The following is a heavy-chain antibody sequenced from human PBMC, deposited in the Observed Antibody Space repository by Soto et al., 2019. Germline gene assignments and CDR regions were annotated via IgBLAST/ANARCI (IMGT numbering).Heavy chain of an antibody. CDR1: GFTFSSYS. CDR2: ISSSSSYI. Sequence: GSLRLSCAASGFTFSSYSMNWVRQAPGKGLEWVSSISSSSSYIYYADSVKGRFTISRDNAKNSLYLQMNSLRAEDTAVYYCARSANTYGSPFDYWGQGALVTVSS. D-gene: IGHD3-10*01. CDR3: ARSANTYGSPFDY. J-gene: IGHJ4*02. V-gene: IGHV3-21*01.